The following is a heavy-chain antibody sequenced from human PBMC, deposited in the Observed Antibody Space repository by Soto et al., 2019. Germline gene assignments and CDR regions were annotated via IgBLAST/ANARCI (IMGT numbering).Heavy chain of an antibody. CDR3: VRVVAIPGYPDN. CDR2: ITTDKGKT. V-gene: IGHV1-18*01. D-gene: IGHD5-12*01. CDR1: GYTFTSFG. J-gene: IGHJ4*02. Sequence: ASVKVSCKTSGYTFTSFGISWVRQAPGQGLEWMGWITTDKGKTNYAQKFQGRVTMTTDTSTSTAYMELRSLRSDDTAVYYCVRVVAIPGYPDNWGQGTLVTVS.